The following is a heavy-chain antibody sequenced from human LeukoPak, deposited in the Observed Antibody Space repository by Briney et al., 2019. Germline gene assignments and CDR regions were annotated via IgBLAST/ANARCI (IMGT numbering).Heavy chain of an antibody. J-gene: IGHJ6*01. CDR2: ITGSGDST. V-gene: IGHV3-23*01. CDR1: TFTFSNFA. CDR3: AKDLRYYSGSATYYRSLYYYYGMDV. Sequence: PGGSLRLSCTVSTFTFSNFAMTWVRQAPGKGLEWVSTITGSGDSTYYADSVKGRFTVSRDNSKNTLFVQMNSLRAEDTAVYYCAKDLRYYSGSATYYRSLYYYYGMDVWGQGTTVTVSS. D-gene: IGHD3-10*01.